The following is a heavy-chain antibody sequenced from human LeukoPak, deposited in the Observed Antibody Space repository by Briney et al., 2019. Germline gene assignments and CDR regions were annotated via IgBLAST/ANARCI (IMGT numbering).Heavy chain of an antibody. V-gene: IGHV3-7*01. J-gene: IGHJ4*02. D-gene: IGHD6-19*01. CDR1: GFTLSSYW. CDR3: VAGSGRRFDY. CDR2: IKKDGSDK. Sequence: GGSLRLSCAASGFTLSSYWMNWVRQAPGKGLEWVANIKKDGSDKNYLGSVKGRFTISRDNAKNSLYVQMNSLRVEDTAVYYCVAGSGRRFDYWGQGTLVTVSS.